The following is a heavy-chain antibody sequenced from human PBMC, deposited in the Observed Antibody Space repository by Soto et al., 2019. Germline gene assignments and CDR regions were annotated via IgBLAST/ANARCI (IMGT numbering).Heavy chain of an antibody. Sequence: QVQLVQSGAEVKKPGSSVKVSCKDSGGTFSNYALSWVRQAPGQGLEWMGGIIPIFDTPNYAQKFQGRVTVNTDKSTSIAYMVLSSLRSDDTAVYYCARSTGYGTGCWTCDTWGQGTLVTVSS. CDR2: IIPIFDTP. V-gene: IGHV1-69*06. J-gene: IGHJ5*02. D-gene: IGHD6-25*01. CDR1: GGTFSNYA. CDR3: ARSTGYGTGCWTCDT.